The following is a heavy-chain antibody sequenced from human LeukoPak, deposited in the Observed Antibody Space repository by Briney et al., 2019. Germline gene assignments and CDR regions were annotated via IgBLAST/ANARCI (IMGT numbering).Heavy chain of an antibody. CDR1: VYTFSIHG. Sequence: ASVTVSFTASVYTFSIHGITWVRQAPGQGLEWMGWISANNGNTNYAQKLQGRVTVTTDTSTSIAYMELRSLRSDDTAVYYCAREGTAGRYYFDYWGQGTLVTVSS. D-gene: IGHD3-10*01. CDR3: AREGTAGRYYFDY. V-gene: IGHV1-18*01. CDR2: ISANNGNT. J-gene: IGHJ4*02.